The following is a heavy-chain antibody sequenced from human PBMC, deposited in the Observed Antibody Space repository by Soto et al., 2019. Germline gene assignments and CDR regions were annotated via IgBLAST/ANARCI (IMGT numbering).Heavy chain of an antibody. V-gene: IGHV1-8*01. CDR3: ARERTGTTSMDV. D-gene: IGHD1-1*01. J-gene: IGHJ6*02. CDR1: GYTFTSYD. CDR2: MNPNSGNT. Sequence: QVQLEQSGAEVKKPGASVKVSRKASGYTFTSYDINWVRQATGQGLEWMGWMNPNSGNTGYAQKFRGRVTMTRNTSISTAYMELSSLRSEDTAVYYCARERTGTTSMDVWGQGTTVTVSS.